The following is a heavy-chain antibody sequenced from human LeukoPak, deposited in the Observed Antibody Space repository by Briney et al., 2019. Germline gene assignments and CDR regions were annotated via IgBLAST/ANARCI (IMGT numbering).Heavy chain of an antibody. J-gene: IGHJ5*02. Sequence: SETLSLTCTVSGVSISNYYWSRFRQPPGKGLEWVAYIFSTGSTHYNPSLKSRVTISADTSQNQVSLKLTSVTAADTAVYYCARLRDQYCTSASCYPGPQNWFDPWGQGTLVAVSS. CDR1: GVSISNYY. CDR2: IFSTGST. V-gene: IGHV4-59*08. D-gene: IGHD2-2*01. CDR3: ARLRDQYCTSASCYPGPQNWFDP.